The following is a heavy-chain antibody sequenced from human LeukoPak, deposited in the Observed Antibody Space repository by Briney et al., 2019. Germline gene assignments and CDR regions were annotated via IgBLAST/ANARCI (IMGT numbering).Heavy chain of an antibody. CDR3: ARVRYGGGYDY. Sequence: SETLSLTCTVSGGSISSSSYYWGWIRQPPGKGLEWIGSIYYSGSTYYNPSLKSRVTISVDTSKNQFSLKLSSVTAADTAVYYCARVRYGGGYDYWGQGTLVTVSS. V-gene: IGHV4-39*01. CDR1: GGSISSSSYY. J-gene: IGHJ4*02. CDR2: IYYSGST. D-gene: IGHD4-23*01.